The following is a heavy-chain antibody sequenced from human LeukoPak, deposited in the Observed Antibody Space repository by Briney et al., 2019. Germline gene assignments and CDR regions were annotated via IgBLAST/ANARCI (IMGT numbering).Heavy chain of an antibody. Sequence: PSETLSLTCAVYGGSFSGYYWSWIRLPPGKGLEWIGEINHSGSTNYNPSLKSRVTISVDTSKNQFSLKLSSVTAADTAVYYCARGPYYYYGMDVWGQGTTVTVSS. J-gene: IGHJ6*02. CDR3: ARGPYYYYGMDV. CDR2: INHSGST. V-gene: IGHV4-34*01. CDR1: GGSFSGYY.